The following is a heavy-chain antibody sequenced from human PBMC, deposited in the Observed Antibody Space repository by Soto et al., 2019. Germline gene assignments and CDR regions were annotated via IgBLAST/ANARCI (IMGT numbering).Heavy chain of an antibody. V-gene: IGHV1-46*01. J-gene: IGHJ4*02. CDR1: GYTFSNYH. CDR2: INPSSGST. Sequence: QVQLVQSGAEVKKPGASVKVSCGASGYTFSNYHIHWVRQAPGQGLEWMGIINPSSGSTSNAQKFQGRVTMTRDTSTSTVYMELRSLRSEDTAVYYCARSLYGDSRSSIYWGQGTLVTISS. D-gene: IGHD6-6*01. CDR3: ARSLYGDSRSSIY.